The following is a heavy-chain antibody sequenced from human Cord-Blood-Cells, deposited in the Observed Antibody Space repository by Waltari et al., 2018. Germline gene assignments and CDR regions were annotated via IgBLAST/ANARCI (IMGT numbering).Heavy chain of an antibody. D-gene: IGHD2-8*01. V-gene: IGHV3-53*04. CDR1: FTVSSNY. Sequence: EVQLVESGGGLVQPGFTVSSNYMSWVRQAPGKGLEWVSVISSGGSTYYADSGKGRFTISRDNSKNALYLQMNSLRAEDTAVYYCARTAGVSYYYGMDVWGQGTTVTVSS. CDR3: ARTAGVSYYYGMDV. CDR2: ISSGGST. J-gene: IGHJ6*02.